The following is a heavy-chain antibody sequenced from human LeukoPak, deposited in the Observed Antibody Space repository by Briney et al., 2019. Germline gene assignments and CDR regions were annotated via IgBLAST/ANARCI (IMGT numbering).Heavy chain of an antibody. V-gene: IGHV3-23*01. CDR1: GFTFSSYA. J-gene: IGHJ4*02. D-gene: IGHD4-17*01. Sequence: GGSLRLSCAASGFTFSSYAMSWVRQAPGKGLEWVSAISGSGGSTYYADSVKGRFTISRNNSKNTLYLQMNSLRAEDTAVYYCAKGSGYGDYRYYFDYWGQGTLVTVSS. CDR3: AKGSGYGDYRYYFDY. CDR2: ISGSGGST.